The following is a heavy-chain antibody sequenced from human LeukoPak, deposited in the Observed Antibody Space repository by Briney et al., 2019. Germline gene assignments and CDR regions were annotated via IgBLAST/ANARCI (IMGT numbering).Heavy chain of an antibody. CDR1: GFTFSSYS. D-gene: IGHD2-2*01. Sequence: GGSLRLSCAASGFTFSSYSMNWVRQAPGKGLEWVSSISSSSYIYYADSVKGRYAISRGNAKNSLYLQMNGLRAEDTAVYYCARGSSPTRGYFDYWGQGTLVTVSS. CDR2: ISSSSYI. J-gene: IGHJ4*02. V-gene: IGHV3-21*01. CDR3: ARGSSPTRGYFDY.